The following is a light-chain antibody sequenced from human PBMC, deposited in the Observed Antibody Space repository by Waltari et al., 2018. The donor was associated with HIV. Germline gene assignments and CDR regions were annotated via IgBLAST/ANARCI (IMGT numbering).Light chain of an antibody. J-gene: IGKJ4*01. V-gene: IGKV3-11*01. CDR2: DAS. Sequence: IVLTQSPATLSLSPGERATLSGTASQSVSSYLAWNQQNPGQAPRLLSYDASNRATGIPARFIGCGSGTDFTLTISSLGPEDCAVYACQQHSSWPLTFGGGTKVEIK. CDR3: QQHSSWPLT. CDR1: QSVSSY.